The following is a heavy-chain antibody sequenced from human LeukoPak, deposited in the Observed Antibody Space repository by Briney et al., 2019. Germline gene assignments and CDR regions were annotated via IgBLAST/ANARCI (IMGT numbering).Heavy chain of an antibody. V-gene: IGHV3-30*02. CDR1: GFTFSSYG. Sequence: GGSLRLSSAASGFTFSSYGMHWVRQAPGKGLEWVAFIRYDGSNKYYAVSVKDRFTISSDNSKNTLYLQMSSLRDEDTAVYYCAGGWPEFCYWGQGTLVTVSS. J-gene: IGHJ4*02. CDR3: AGGWPEFCY. D-gene: IGHD6-19*01. CDR2: IRYDGSNK.